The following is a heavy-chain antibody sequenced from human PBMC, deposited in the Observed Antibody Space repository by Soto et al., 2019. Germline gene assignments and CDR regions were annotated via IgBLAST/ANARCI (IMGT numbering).Heavy chain of an antibody. Sequence: QVHMEQSGAEVRRPGASLNVSCKASGYAFISHGVSWVRRAPGQGLEWMGWINPYNGNTNYAQKFQGRVTLTTDKTTSTAYMELRSLRADDTALYYCARSPRISRAGDVWGKGTAVVVSS. V-gene: IGHV1-18*01. CDR3: ARSPRISRAGDV. CDR2: INPYNGNT. CDR1: GYAFISHG. J-gene: IGHJ6*04.